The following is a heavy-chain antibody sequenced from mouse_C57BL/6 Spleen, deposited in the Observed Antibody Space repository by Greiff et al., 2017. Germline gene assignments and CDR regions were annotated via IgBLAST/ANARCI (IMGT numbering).Heavy chain of an antibody. J-gene: IGHJ4*01. CDR3: ATPTAYYAMDY. Sequence: QVQLQQPGAELVRPGTSVKLSCKASGYTFTSYWMHWVKQRPGQGLEWIGVIDPSDSYTNYNQKFKGKATLTVDTSSSTAYMQLSSLTSEDSAVYYCATPTAYYAMDYWGQGTSATGSS. CDR2: IDPSDSYT. CDR1: GYTFTSYW. V-gene: IGHV1-59*01. D-gene: IGHD2-10*01.